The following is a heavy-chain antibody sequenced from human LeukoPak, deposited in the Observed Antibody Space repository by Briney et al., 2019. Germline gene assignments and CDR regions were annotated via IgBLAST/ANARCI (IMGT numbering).Heavy chain of an antibody. D-gene: IGHD4-23*01. CDR1: GFTFSIYA. V-gene: IGHV3-64D*09. CDR3: VRRWSADDHDY. CDR2: INNNGVNT. J-gene: IGHJ4*02. Sequence: PGGSLRLSCAASGFTFSIYAMHWVRQAPGKGLQYVSSINNNGVNTYYADSVKGRFTVSRDNSKSTLYLQMSSLRTEDTAVYYCVRRWSADDHDYWGQGTLVTVSS.